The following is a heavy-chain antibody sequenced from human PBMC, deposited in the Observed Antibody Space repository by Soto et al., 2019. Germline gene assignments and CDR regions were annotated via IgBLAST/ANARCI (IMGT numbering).Heavy chain of an antibody. CDR3: AREVSSFGSNHFDS. D-gene: IGHD3-10*01. J-gene: IGHJ4*02. CDR1: GTSIRGYY. V-gene: IGHV4-59*12. Sequence: SETLSLTCSVSGTSIRGYYWTWIRQPPGKGLEWIGYIYYTGTTKYNPSLKSRDTISVDTSKNQFSLRLNSVTAADTAVYYCAREVSSFGSNHFDSWGQGALVTVSS. CDR2: IYYTGTT.